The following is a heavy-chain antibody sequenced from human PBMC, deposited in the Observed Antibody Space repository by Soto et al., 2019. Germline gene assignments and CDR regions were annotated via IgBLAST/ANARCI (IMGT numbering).Heavy chain of an antibody. D-gene: IGHD5-12*01. V-gene: IGHV3-48*02. CDR3: ARDGRWLQFDPTYGMDV. CDR1: GFTFSSYS. CDR2: ISSSSSTI. Sequence: GGSLRLSCAASGFTFSSYSMNWVRQAPGKGLEWVSYISSSSSTIYYADSVKGRFTISRDNAKNSLYLQMNSLRDEDTAVYYCARDGRWLQFDPTYGMDVWGQGTTVTVSS. J-gene: IGHJ6*02.